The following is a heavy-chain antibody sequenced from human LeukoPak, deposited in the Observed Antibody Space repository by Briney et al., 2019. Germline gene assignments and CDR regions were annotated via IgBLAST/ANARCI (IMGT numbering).Heavy chain of an antibody. V-gene: IGHV4-61*02. J-gene: IGHJ4*02. CDR1: GGSISSGSYY. CDR2: IYTSGST. Sequence: SETLSLTCTVSGGSISSGSYYWSWIRQPAGKGLEWIGRIYTSGSTNYNPSLKSRVTISVDTSKNQFSLKLSSVTAADTAVYYCARFGYSGYDCYFDYWGQGTLVTVSS. D-gene: IGHD5-12*01. CDR3: ARFGYSGYDCYFDY.